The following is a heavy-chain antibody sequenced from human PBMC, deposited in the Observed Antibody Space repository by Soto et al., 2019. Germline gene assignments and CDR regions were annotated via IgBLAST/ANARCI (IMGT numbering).Heavy chain of an antibody. CDR2: ISDNGGST. Sequence: PGGSLSLSCAASGFTFSSYAMSWVRQSPGKGLEWVSAISDNGGSTKYADSVKGRFTISRDNSKNTLYLQMNSLRDDDTAVYYCQSYCRCCSCYRTNAFDIWGQGTMVTVSS. J-gene: IGHJ3*02. CDR1: GFTFSSYA. D-gene: IGHD2-15*01. V-gene: IGHV3-23*01. CDR3: QSYCRCCSCYRTNAFDI.